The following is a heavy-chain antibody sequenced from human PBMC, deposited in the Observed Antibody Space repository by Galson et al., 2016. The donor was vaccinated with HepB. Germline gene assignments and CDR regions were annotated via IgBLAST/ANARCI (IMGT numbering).Heavy chain of an antibody. CDR2: ISFSGSNI. V-gene: IGHV3-48*03. D-gene: IGHD5/OR15-5a*01. CDR3: ASVLYDEHGGGGYTMDV. Sequence: SLRLSCAASGFTLSNYAMNWVRQAPGQGLEWIAQISFSGSNIYYADTLKGRFTISTDNAYNSSHLQMNSLRVDDTAVYYCASVLYDEHGGGGYTMDVWGPGTTVTVSS. J-gene: IGHJ6*02. CDR1: GFTLSNYA.